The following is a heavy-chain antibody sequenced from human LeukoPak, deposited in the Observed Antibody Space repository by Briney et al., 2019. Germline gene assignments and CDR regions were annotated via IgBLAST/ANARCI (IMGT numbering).Heavy chain of an antibody. CDR2: ISYDGSNK. V-gene: IGHV3-30*18. D-gene: IGHD3-22*01. CDR1: GFTFSSYG. CDR3: AKARGLIGGAFDI. Sequence: AGGSLRLSCAASGFTFSSYGMHWVRQAPGKGLEWVAVISYDGSNKYYADSVKGRFTISRDNSKNSLYLLMNSLTTEDTALYYCAKARGLIGGAFDIWGRGTMVTVSS. J-gene: IGHJ3*02.